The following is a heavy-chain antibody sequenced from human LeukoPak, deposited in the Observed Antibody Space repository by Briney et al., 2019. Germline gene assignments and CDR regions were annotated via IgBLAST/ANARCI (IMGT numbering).Heavy chain of an antibody. V-gene: IGHV5-51*01. CDR1: GYTYPTYY. CDR3: ARLYYNGMDV. Sequence: GESLKISCKGSGYTYPTYYIAWVRQMPGKGLEWMGIIYPGDSDTSYSPSFQGQVTISADKPISTAYLHWNSLKASDTAMYYCARLYYNGMDVWGQGTTVTVSS. CDR2: IYPGDSDT. J-gene: IGHJ6*02.